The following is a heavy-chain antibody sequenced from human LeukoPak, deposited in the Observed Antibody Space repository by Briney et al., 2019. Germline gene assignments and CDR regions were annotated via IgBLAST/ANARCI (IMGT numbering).Heavy chain of an antibody. CDR3: AIPSPDCSGGSCYMSDAFDI. D-gene: IGHD2-15*01. J-gene: IGHJ3*02. CDR1: GGTFSSYA. Sequence: ASVKVSCKASGGTFSSYAISWVRQAPGQGLEWMGGIIPIFGTANYAQKFQGRVTMTRDTSTSTVYMELSSLRSEDTAVYYCAIPSPDCSGGSCYMSDAFDIWGQGTMVTVSS. CDR2: IIPIFGTA. V-gene: IGHV1-69*05.